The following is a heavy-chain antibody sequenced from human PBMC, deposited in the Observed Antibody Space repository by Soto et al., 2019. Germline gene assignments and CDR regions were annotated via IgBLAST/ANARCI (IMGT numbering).Heavy chain of an antibody. CDR3: ARHFVAVVIKGWGY. J-gene: IGHJ4*02. D-gene: IGHD3-22*01. CDR1: GGSIDRSNYY. Sequence: QLQLQESGPGLVKPSETLSLTCTVSGGSIDRSNYYWDWIRQPPGKGLEWIGTTYYNGNAYYNPSLKLRVTRSVATSKNQFSRNLISVTAAATAVYYCARHFVAVVIKGWGYWGQGTLVTVSS. V-gene: IGHV4-39*01. CDR2: TYYNGNA.